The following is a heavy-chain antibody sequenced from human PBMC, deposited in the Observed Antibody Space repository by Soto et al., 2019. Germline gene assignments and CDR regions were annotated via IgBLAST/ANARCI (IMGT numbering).Heavy chain of an antibody. J-gene: IGHJ6*02. V-gene: IGHV1-69*13. CDR3: ARDLDYSGSYYSYYFYSMDV. CDR2: IIPIFGTP. CDR1: GGTFNTHA. D-gene: IGHD1-26*01. Sequence: SVKVSCKASGGTFNTHAINWVRQAPGQGLEWMGGIIPIFGTPNYAQKFQGRLTITADESTSTAYMELSSLRSEDTAVYYCARDLDYSGSYYSYYFYSMDVWGQGTTVTVSS.